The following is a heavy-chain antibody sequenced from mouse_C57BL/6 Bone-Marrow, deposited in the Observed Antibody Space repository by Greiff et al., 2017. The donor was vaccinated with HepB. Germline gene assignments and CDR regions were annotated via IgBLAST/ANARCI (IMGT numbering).Heavy chain of an antibody. V-gene: IGHV5-4*01. Sequence: VQLVESGGGLVKPGGSLKLSCAASGFTFSSYAMSWVRQTPEKRLEWVATISDGGSYTYYPDNVKGRFTISRDNAKNNLYLQMSHLKSEDTAMYYCARWLLFAYWGQGTLVTVSA. D-gene: IGHD2-3*01. CDR1: GFTFSSYA. CDR3: ARWLLFAY. J-gene: IGHJ3*01. CDR2: ISDGGSYT.